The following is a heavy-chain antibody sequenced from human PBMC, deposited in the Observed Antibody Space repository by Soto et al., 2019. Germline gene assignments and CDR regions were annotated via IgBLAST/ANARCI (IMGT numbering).Heavy chain of an antibody. CDR1: GFTFSSYG. J-gene: IGHJ4*02. CDR2: ISYDGSNE. D-gene: IGHD3-22*01. CDR3: GKDTYYHDSSGYYVFDY. Sequence: GGSLRLSCAASGFTFSSYGIHWVRQAPGKGLEWVAGISYDGSNEYYADSVKGRFTISRDNSKNTLYLQMNSLRAEDTAVYYCGKDTYYHDSSGYYVFDYWGQGTLVTVSS. V-gene: IGHV3-30*18.